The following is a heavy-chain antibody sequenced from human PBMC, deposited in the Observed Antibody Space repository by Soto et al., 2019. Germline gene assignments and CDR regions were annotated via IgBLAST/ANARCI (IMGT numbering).Heavy chain of an antibody. J-gene: IGHJ4*02. D-gene: IGHD6-19*01. CDR1: GGTFSSHT. Sequence: QVQLEQSGAEMKKPGSAAKVSCKASGGTFSSHTINWVRQAPGQGLEWMGGIIPIFGTTKYAQNFQDRVTITADESTSTAYLGLSSLRSEDTALYYCARGLQWLVTYFDHWGQGTLVTVSS. V-gene: IGHV1-69*01. CDR3: ARGLQWLVTYFDH. CDR2: IIPIFGTT.